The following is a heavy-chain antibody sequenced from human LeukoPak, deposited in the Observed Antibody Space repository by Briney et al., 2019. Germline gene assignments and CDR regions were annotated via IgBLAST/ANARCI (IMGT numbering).Heavy chain of an antibody. Sequence: GGSLRLSCAASGFTFSSYAMSWVRQAPGKGPEWVSAISGSGGSTYYADSVKGRFTISRDNSKNTLYLQMNSLRAEDTAVYYCAKSANRYTAMGSFDYWGQGTLVTVSS. V-gene: IGHV3-23*01. CDR1: GFTFSSYA. CDR3: AKSANRYTAMGSFDY. J-gene: IGHJ4*02. CDR2: ISGSGGST. D-gene: IGHD5-18*01.